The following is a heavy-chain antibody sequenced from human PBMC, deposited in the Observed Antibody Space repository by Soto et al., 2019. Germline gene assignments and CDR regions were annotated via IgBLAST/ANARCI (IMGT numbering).Heavy chain of an antibody. J-gene: IGHJ4*02. CDR3: ARRKSGWPFDY. V-gene: IGHV4-34*01. Sequence: LSLTCAVYGGSFSGYYWSWIRQPPGKGLEWIGEINHSGSTNYNPSPKSRVTISVDTSKNQFSLKLSSVTAADTAVYYCARRKSGWPFDYWGQGTLVTVSS. CDR2: INHSGST. CDR1: GGSFSGYY. D-gene: IGHD1-1*01.